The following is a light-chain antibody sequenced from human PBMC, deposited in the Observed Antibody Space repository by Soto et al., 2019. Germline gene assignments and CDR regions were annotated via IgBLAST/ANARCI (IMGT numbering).Light chain of an antibody. V-gene: IGKV3-11*01. CDR2: DAS. CDR3: QQRSNWPPIT. J-gene: IGKJ5*01. Sequence: EIVLTQSPATLSLSPGERVTLSCRASQSVRSYVAWYQQKPGQAPRLLIYDASTRATGIPARFSGSGSGTDFTLTITSLEPEDFAVYYCQQRSNWPPITFGQGTRLEIK. CDR1: QSVRSY.